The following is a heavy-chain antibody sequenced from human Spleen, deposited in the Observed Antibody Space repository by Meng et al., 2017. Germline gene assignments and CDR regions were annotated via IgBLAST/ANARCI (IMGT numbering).Heavy chain of an antibody. CDR2: ISGSGGST. J-gene: IGHJ4*02. CDR1: GFTFSSYA. Sequence: GGSLRLSCAASGFTFSSYAMSWVRQAPGKGLEWVSAISGSGGSTYYADSVKGRFIISRDDSKNTLYLQVSSLRAEDTAVYYCARDCCSEIGPIDYWGQGTLVTVSS. D-gene: IGHD2-15*01. V-gene: IGHV3-23*01. CDR3: ARDCCSEIGPIDY.